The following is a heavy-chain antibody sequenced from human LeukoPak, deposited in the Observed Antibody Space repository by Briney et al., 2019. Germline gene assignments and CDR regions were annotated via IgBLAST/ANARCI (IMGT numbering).Heavy chain of an antibody. CDR2: IYYSGST. Sequence: SETLSLTCTVSGGSISSGDYYWSWIRLPPGKGLEWIGYIYYSGSTYYNPSLKSRVTISVDTSKNQFSLKLSSVTAADTAVYYCARDGDYGDYVGWFDPWGQGTLVTVSS. J-gene: IGHJ5*02. D-gene: IGHD4-17*01. V-gene: IGHV4-30-4*01. CDR1: GGSISSGDYY. CDR3: ARDGDYGDYVGWFDP.